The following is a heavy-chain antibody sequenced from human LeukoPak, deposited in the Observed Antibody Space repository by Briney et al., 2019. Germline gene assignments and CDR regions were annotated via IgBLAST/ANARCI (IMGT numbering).Heavy chain of an antibody. CDR2: IYTSGST. J-gene: IGHJ4*02. V-gene: IGHV4-4*07. Sequence: SETLSLTCTVSGGSISSYYWSWIRQPAGKGLEWIGRIYTSGSTNYNPSLKSRVTISVDTSKNQFSLKLSSVTAADTAVYYCARGRYYDSSGYYALLDYWGQGTLVTVSS. D-gene: IGHD3-22*01. CDR3: ARGRYYDSSGYYALLDY. CDR1: GGSISSYY.